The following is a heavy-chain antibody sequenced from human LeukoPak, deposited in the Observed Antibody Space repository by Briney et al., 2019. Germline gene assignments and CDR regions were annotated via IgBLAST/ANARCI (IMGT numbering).Heavy chain of an antibody. CDR2: INHSGST. J-gene: IGHJ1*01. V-gene: IGHV4-34*01. Sequence: SETLSLTCAVSGGSFSGYYWSWIRQPPGKGLEWIGEINHSGSTNSNPSLKSRVTISVDTSKNQFSLKLSSVTAADTAVYYCARGYLGYTSGWYLHWGQDTPATVSS. CDR3: ARGYLGYTSGWYLH. D-gene: IGHD6-19*01. CDR1: GGSFSGYY.